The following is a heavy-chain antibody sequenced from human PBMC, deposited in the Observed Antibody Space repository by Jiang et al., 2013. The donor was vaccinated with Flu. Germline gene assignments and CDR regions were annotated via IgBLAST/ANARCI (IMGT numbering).Heavy chain of an antibody. Sequence: VQLVESGGAVVQPGRSLRLSCEASGFSFNNYGIHWVRQAPGKGLEWLALISYDGSNKYYADSVKGRFTVSRDNSKNTVFLHLNSLRPEDTAIYYCAKDHVTFLEWVGYYFDSWGQGTLVTVSS. CDR2: ISYDGSNK. CDR1: GFSFNNYG. J-gene: IGHJ4*02. V-gene: IGHV3-30*18. D-gene: IGHD3-3*02. CDR3: AKDHVTFLEWVGYYFDS.